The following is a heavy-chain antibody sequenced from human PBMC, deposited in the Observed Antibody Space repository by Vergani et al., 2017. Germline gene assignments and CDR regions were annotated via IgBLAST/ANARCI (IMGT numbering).Heavy chain of an antibody. D-gene: IGHD1-26*01. CDR1: GFTFSTYA. V-gene: IGHV3-23*01. J-gene: IGHJ4*02. CDR2: LTGGCGST. Sequence: EVQLLESGGSLKQPGGSVRLSCAASGFTFSTYAMHSVRQAPGKGLECVSALTGGCGSTYYADSFKGRFIISRDNSRDTLYLQMNSLRPEDTATYYCVKDAGSYENFFDSWGQGTLVTVSS. CDR3: VKDAGSYENFFDS.